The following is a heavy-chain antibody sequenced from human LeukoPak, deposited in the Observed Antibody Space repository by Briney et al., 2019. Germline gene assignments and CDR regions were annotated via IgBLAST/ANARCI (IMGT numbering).Heavy chain of an antibody. V-gene: IGHV3-30*02. Sequence: PGGSLRLSCAASGFSFSSYGMNWVRQAPGKGLEWVALIFSDGSNKYYGDPVKGRFTISRDNSKNTLYLQVSSLSADDTAVYYCAKLLWTISGSYAAFDIWGQGTMVTVAS. CDR3: AKLLWTISGSYAAFDI. CDR1: GFSFSSYG. J-gene: IGHJ3*02. CDR2: IFSDGSNK. D-gene: IGHD3-16*01.